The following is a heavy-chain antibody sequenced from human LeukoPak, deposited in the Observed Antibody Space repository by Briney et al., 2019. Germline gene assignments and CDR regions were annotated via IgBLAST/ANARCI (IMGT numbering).Heavy chain of an antibody. D-gene: IGHD4-17*01. CDR2: ISSSSSYI. V-gene: IGHV3-21*01. J-gene: IGHJ3*02. Sequence: PGGSLRLSCAASGFTFSSYSMNWVRQAPGKGLEWVSSISSSSSYIYYADSVKGRFTFSRDNAKNSLYLQMNSLRAEDTAVYYCARDPATVTNAFDIWGQGAMVTVSS. CDR1: GFTFSSYS. CDR3: ARDPATVTNAFDI.